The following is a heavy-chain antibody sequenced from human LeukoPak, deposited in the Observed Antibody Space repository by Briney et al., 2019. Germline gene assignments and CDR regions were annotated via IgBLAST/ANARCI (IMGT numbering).Heavy chain of an antibody. CDR1: GFTFSSFW. J-gene: IGHJ4*02. V-gene: IGHV3-7*01. D-gene: IGHD1-1*01. CDR3: VSWDVGHNNY. Sequence: GGSLRLSCAASGFTFSSFWMSRLRQAPGKGLEWVAHMNEAGSDKYYVEYVKGRFSISRDNAKNSVILQMNSLRVEDTAVYYCVSWDVGHNNYWGQGAQVTVSS. CDR2: MNEAGSDK.